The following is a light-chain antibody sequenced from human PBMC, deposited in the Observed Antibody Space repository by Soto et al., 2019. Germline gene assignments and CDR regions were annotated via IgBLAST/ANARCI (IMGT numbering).Light chain of an antibody. CDR1: QSVSSY. J-gene: IGKJ1*01. Sequence: EIVLTQSPATLSLSPGERATLSCRASQSVSSYLAWYQQKPGQAPRLRIYDASHRATGIPARFRGIASGTDFTLTSSSLAPEDFAVYDCQQRSNWPPTFGQGTKVDIK. CDR2: DAS. CDR3: QQRSNWPPT. V-gene: IGKV3-11*01.